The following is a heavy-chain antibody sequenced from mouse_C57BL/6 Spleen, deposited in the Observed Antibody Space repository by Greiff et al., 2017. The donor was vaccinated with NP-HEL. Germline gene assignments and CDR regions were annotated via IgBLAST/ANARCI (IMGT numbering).Heavy chain of an antibody. Sequence: EVKLVESGGGLVKPGGSLKLSCAASGFTFSSYAMSWVRQTPEKRLEWVATISDGGSYTYYPDNVKGRFTISRANAKNNLYLQMSHLKAEDTAMYYCAREVFAYWGQGTLVTVSA. CDR1: GFTFSSYA. CDR3: AREVFAY. J-gene: IGHJ3*01. V-gene: IGHV5-4*01. CDR2: ISDGGSYT.